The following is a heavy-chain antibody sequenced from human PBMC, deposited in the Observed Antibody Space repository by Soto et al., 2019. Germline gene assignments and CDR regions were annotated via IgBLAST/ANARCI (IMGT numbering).Heavy chain of an antibody. Sequence: EVQLVESGGGLVQPGRSLRLSCAASGFTFDDYAMHWVRQAPGKGLEWVSGISWNSGSIGYADSVKGRFTISRDNAKNSLYLQMNSLRAEDKALYYCAKVGVYFSGSRLFDYWGQGTLVTVSS. J-gene: IGHJ4*02. V-gene: IGHV3-9*01. CDR2: ISWNSGSI. CDR1: GFTFDDYA. CDR3: AKVGVYFSGSRLFDY. D-gene: IGHD6-6*01.